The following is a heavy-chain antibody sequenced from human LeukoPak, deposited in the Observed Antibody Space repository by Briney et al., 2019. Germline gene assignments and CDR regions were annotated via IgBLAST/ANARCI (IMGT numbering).Heavy chain of an antibody. CDR3: ARGGRDVDTTMVRYYFDY. J-gene: IGHJ4*02. D-gene: IGHD5-18*01. CDR1: GFTVSSNY. Sequence: GGSLRLSCAASGFTVSSNYMNWVRQAPGKGLEWISVIFTGGSTYYTDSVKGRFTISRDNSKNTLYLQMNSLRAEDTAMYYCARGGRDVDTTMVRYYFDYWGQGTLVTVSS. V-gene: IGHV3-53*01. CDR2: IFTGGST.